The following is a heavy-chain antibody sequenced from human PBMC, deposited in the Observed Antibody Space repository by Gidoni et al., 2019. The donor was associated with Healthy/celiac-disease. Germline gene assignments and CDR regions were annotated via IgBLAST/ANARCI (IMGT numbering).Heavy chain of an antibody. V-gene: IGHV3-21*01. D-gene: IGHD3-9*01. CDR1: GFTFSSYS. CDR2: ISSSSSYI. Sequence: EVQLVESGGGLVKPGGSLRLSCAASGFTFSSYSMNWVRQAPGKGLECVSSISSSSSYIYYADSVKGRFTISRDNAKNSLYLQMNSLRAEDTAVYYCARASDYDILTGLDYWGQGTLVTVSS. J-gene: IGHJ4*02. CDR3: ARASDYDILTGLDY.